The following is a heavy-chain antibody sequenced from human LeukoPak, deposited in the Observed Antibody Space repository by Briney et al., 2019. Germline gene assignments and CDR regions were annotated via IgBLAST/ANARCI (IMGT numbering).Heavy chain of an antibody. CDR2: ISWNSGSL. J-gene: IGHJ3*02. D-gene: IGHD5-12*01. CDR1: GFTFDDYA. Sequence: GGSLRLSCAASGFTFDDYAMHWVRQAPGKGLEWLSGISWNSGSLGHADSVKGRFTISRDNAKNSLYLQMNSLRAEDTALYYCAKEVEYSGLAFDIWGQGTMVTVSS. CDR3: AKEVEYSGLAFDI. V-gene: IGHV3-9*01.